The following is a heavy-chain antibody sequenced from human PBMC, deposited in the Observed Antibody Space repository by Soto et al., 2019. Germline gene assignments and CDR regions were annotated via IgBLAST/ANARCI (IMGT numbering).Heavy chain of an antibody. V-gene: IGHV3-21*01. CDR3: ARDSSSWFTHFDY. Sequence: GGSLRLSCAASGFTFSSYSMNWVRQAPGKGLEWVSSISSSSSYIYYADSVKGRFTISRDNAKNSLYLQMNSLRAEDTAVYYCARDSSSWFTHFDYWGQGTLVTV. CDR1: GFTFSSYS. D-gene: IGHD6-13*01. CDR2: ISSSSSYI. J-gene: IGHJ4*02.